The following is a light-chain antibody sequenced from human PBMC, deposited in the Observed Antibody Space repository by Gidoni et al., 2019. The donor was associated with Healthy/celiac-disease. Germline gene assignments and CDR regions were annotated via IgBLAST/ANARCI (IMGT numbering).Light chain of an antibody. CDR3: QSYDSSLSGHVV. V-gene: IGLV1-40*01. Sequence: QSVLTQPPSVSGAPGQRVTFSCTGSSSNIGAGYDVHWYQQLPGTAPKLLIYGNSNRPSGVPDRFSGSKSGTSASLAITGLQAEDEADYYCQSYDSSLSGHVVFGGGTKLTVL. J-gene: IGLJ2*01. CDR2: GNS. CDR1: SSNIGAGYD.